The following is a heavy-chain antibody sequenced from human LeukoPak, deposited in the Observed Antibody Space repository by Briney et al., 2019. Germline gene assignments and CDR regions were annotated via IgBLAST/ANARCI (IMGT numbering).Heavy chain of an antibody. CDR1: GFTFSSYT. CDR3: ARDWEGPLGYFDY. V-gene: IGHV3-21*01. Sequence: GGSLRLSCAASGFTFSSYTMNWVRQAPGKGLEWVSSISSSSSYIYYADSVKGRFTISRDNAKNSLNLQMNSLRAEDTAVYYCARDWEGPLGYFDYWGQGTLVTVSS. J-gene: IGHJ4*02. D-gene: IGHD1-26*01. CDR2: ISSSSSYI.